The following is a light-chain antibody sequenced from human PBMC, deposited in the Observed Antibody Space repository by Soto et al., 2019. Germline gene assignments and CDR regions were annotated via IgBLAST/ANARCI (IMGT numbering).Light chain of an antibody. J-gene: IGKJ2*01. Sequence: EIVLTQSPGTLSSSPGERATLSCRASQSVSSSYLAWYQQKPGQAPRLLISGASSRATGIPDRFSGSGSGTDFTLTISSLEPEDFAVYYCQQYGSSPYTFGLGTKLQIK. CDR3: QQYGSSPYT. V-gene: IGKV3-20*01. CDR2: GAS. CDR1: QSVSSSY.